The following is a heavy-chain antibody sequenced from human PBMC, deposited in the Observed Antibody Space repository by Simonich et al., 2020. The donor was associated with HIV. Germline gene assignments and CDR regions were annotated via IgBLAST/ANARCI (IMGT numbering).Heavy chain of an antibody. J-gene: IGHJ4*02. Sequence: QVQLVQSGSELKKPGASVKVSCKASGYTFTNYAISWVRQAPGQGLEWMGWVRTFGGDTKYSQNLQGRVTMTTDTSTTTVYMELRSLRSDDTAIYYCARGQPYFDYWGQGTLVTVSS. CDR3: ARGQPYFDY. V-gene: IGHV1-18*01. CDR1: GYTFTNYA. CDR2: VRTFGGDT.